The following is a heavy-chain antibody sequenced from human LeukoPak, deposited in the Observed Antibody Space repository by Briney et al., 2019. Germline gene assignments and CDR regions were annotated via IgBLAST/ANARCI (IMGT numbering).Heavy chain of an antibody. J-gene: IGHJ4*02. CDR3: ARGGITGKIDH. Sequence: PSQTLSLTCTVSGGYISSGSYYWSWIRQPAGKGLEWIGRIYTSGSTNYNPSLKSRVTISVDTSKNQFSMKLSSVTAADTAVYYCARGGITGKIDHWGQGTLVTVSS. CDR2: IYTSGST. V-gene: IGHV4-61*02. D-gene: IGHD1-20*01. CDR1: GGYISSGSYY.